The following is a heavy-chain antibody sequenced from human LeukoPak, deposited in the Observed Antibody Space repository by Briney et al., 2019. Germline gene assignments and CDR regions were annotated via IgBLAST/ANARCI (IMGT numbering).Heavy chain of an antibody. J-gene: IGHJ3*02. D-gene: IGHD1-1*01. Sequence: SETLSLTCTVSGGSITNSYWNSLRQSPGKGLEWIVYINYSGSTNYNPSIKSRVTISVDTSKNQFSLKLSSVTAADTAVYFCARDPLSTNDFDIWGQGTMVTVSS. CDR3: ARDPLSTNDFDI. CDR2: INYSGST. CDR1: GGSITNSY. V-gene: IGHV4-59*01.